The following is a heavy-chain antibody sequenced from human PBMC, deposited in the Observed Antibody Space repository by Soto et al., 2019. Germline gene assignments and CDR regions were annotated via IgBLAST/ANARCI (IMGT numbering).Heavy chain of an antibody. Sequence: PSETLSLTCTVSGGSISDISYCWGWIRQPPGKGLQWIGCMFYSGATFYNPSLKNRVTLSVDTSNNEFSLKLVSVTAPDTAVYYCARHKSGCDWLDPWGQGTLVTVSS. J-gene: IGHJ5*02. CDR3: ARHKSGCDWLDP. CDR1: GGSISDISYC. V-gene: IGHV4-39*01. CDR2: MFYSGAT. D-gene: IGHD3-22*01.